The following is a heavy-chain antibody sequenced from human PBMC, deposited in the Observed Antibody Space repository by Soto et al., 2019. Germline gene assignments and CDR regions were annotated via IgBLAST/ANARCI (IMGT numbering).Heavy chain of an antibody. D-gene: IGHD3-16*01. J-gene: IGHJ6*02. V-gene: IGHV1-18*01. CDR2: ISPYTGNT. CDR1: GYIFVNYG. CDR3: VMVDNYVTPTPQDV. Sequence: QVQLVQSGDEVKKPGASVKVSCKASGYIFVNYGIAWVRQASGQGLEWMGWISPYTGNTHSASKVQGRLTMTTDTSTSTAYMALGSLTSDDTAVYYCVMVDNYVTPTPQDVWGQGTTVSVSS.